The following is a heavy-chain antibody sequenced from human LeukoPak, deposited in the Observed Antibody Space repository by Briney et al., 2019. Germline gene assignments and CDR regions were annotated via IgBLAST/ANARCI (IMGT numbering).Heavy chain of an antibody. CDR2: ISGSGGST. V-gene: IGHV3-23*01. Sequence: GGSLRLSCAASGFTFSSYAMSWVRQAPGKGLEWVSAISGSGGSTYYADSVKGRFTIPRDNSKNTLYLQMNSLRAEDTAVYYCANGMAYGSGSYRYYYGMDVWGQGTTVTVSS. CDR1: GFTFSSYA. CDR3: ANGMAYGSGSYRYYYGMDV. D-gene: IGHD3-10*01. J-gene: IGHJ6*02.